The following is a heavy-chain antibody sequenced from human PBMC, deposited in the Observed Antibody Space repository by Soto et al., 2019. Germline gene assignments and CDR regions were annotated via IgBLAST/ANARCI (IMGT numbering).Heavy chain of an antibody. CDR1: GGTFSSYA. CDR2: IIPIFGTA. J-gene: IGHJ4*02. CDR3: ARDPHNWNYGIDH. Sequence: SVKVSCKASGGTFSSYAISWVRQAPGQGLEWMGGIIPIFGTANYAQKFQGRVTITADKSTSTAYMELSSLRSEDTAVYYCARDPHNWNYGIDHWGQGTLVTVSS. V-gene: IGHV1-69*06. D-gene: IGHD1-7*01.